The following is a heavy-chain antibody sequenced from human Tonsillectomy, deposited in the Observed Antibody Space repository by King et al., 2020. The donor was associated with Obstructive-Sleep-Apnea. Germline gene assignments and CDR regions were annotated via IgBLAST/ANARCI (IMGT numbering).Heavy chain of an antibody. CDR1: GGSISSYY. Sequence: QLQESGPGLVKPSETLSLPCTVSGGSISSYYWSWILQPPGKGREGVWDIYYCGNTKPNSNPSPKSRVTISVDKSKNQFSLQLNSVTAADTAVYYCAGGGEYTYGYSVDFDYWGQGTLVTVSS. D-gene: IGHD5-18*01. V-gene: IGHV4-59*01. J-gene: IGHJ4*02. CDR2: IYYCGNTKP. CDR3: AGGGEYTYGYSVDFDY.